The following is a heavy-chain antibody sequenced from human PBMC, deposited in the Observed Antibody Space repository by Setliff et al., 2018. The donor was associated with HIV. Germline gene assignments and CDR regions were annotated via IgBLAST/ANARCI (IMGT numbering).Heavy chain of an antibody. Sequence: ASVKVSCKASGYAFTGYFIHWVRQAPGQGLEWMGRINPNTGDTNYAQKFQDRVTMTRDTSINTAYMELSRLRSDDTAMYYCAREYDVLTGYYISAFDIWGQGTMVTVSS. J-gene: IGHJ3*02. CDR3: AREYDVLTGYYISAFDI. D-gene: IGHD3-9*01. CDR2: INPNTGDT. CDR1: GYAFTGYF. V-gene: IGHV1-2*06.